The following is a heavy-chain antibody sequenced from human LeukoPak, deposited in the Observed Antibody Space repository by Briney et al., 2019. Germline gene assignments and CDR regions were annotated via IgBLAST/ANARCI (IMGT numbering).Heavy chain of an antibody. CDR1: GFTFSSYS. CDR3: ARGRITIFGVVDH. V-gene: IGHV3-21*01. J-gene: IGHJ4*02. Sequence: GGSLRLSCAASGFTFSSYSMNWVRQAPGKGLEWVSSFSSSSSYIYYADSVKGRFTISRDNAKNSLYLQMISLRAEDTAVYYCARGRITIFGVVDHWGQGTLVTVSS. CDR2: FSSSSSYI. D-gene: IGHD3-3*01.